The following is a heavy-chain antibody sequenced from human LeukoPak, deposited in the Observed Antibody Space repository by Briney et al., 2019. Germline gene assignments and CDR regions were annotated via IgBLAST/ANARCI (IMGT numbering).Heavy chain of an antibody. CDR1: GGSISSYY. D-gene: IGHD6-19*01. Sequence: SETLSLTCTVSGGSISSYYWSWIRQPPGKGLEWIGYLYHTETTKYNPSLKSRVTITVDTSKNQLSLHLTSVTSADTAVYYCARDRGGSSGWSESFEYWGQGTLLTVSS. CDR3: ARDRGGSSGWSESFEY. V-gene: IGHV4-59*01. J-gene: IGHJ4*02. CDR2: LYHTETT.